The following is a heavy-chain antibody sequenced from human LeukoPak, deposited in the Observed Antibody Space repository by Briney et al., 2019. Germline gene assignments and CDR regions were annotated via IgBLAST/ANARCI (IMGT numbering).Heavy chain of an antibody. CDR1: GYTLTELS. Sequence: ASVKVSCKVSGYTLTELSMHWVRQAPGKGLEWMGGLDPEDGETIYAQKFQGRVTITADESTSTAYMELSSLRSEDTAVYYCARTGGAGYCSSTSCFDYWGQGTLVTVSS. CDR2: LDPEDGET. CDR3: ARTGGAGYCSSTSCFDY. V-gene: IGHV1-24*01. D-gene: IGHD2-2*01. J-gene: IGHJ4*02.